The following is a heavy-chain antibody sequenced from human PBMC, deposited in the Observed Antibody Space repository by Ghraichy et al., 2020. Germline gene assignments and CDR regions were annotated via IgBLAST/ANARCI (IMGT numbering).Heavy chain of an antibody. J-gene: IGHJ4*02. CDR1: GGSFSGYY. CDR3: ARYKSCTGGSCYYYFDY. D-gene: IGHD2-15*01. Sequence: SETLSLTCAVYGGSFSGYYWSWIRQPPGKGLEWIGEINHSGSTNYNPSLKSRVTMSVDTSKNQFSLKLSSVTAADTAVYYCARYKSCTGGSCYYYFDYWGQGTLVTVSS. CDR2: INHSGST. V-gene: IGHV4-34*10.